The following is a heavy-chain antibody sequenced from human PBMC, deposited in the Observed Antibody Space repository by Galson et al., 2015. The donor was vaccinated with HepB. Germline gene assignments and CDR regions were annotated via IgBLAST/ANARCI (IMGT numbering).Heavy chain of an antibody. CDR3: AKDRRGLRYFDCLDY. D-gene: IGHD3-9*01. J-gene: IGHJ4*02. Sequence: SLRLSCAASGFTFSSYGMHWVRQAPGKGLEWVAAISYDGTIKYNADSVKGRFTISRDNSKNTLYLQMNSLRAEDTAVYYCAKDRRGLRYFDCLDYWGQVTRGTVSS. CDR1: GFTFSSYG. V-gene: IGHV3-30*18. CDR2: ISYDGTIK.